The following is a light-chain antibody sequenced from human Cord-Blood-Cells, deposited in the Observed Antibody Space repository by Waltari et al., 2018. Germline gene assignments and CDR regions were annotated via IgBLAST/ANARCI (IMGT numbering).Light chain of an antibody. CDR3: QSYDSSLSGSV. Sequence: QSVLTQPPSVSGAPVQRVTISCTGSSSNLGAGYDVNSYQQLHGTAPKLLIYGNSNRPSGVPDRFSGSKAGTSASLAITGLQAEDEADYYCQSYDSSLSGSVFGGGTKLTVL. CDR2: GNS. CDR1: SSNLGAGYD. J-gene: IGLJ3*02. V-gene: IGLV1-40*01.